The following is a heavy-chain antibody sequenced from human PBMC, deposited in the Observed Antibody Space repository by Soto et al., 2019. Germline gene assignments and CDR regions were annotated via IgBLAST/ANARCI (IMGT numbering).Heavy chain of an antibody. CDR3: ATWDNRGYDQPLVY. CDR2: ISTYNGET. V-gene: IGHV1-18*01. Sequence: QIQLVQSGGEGKKPGAAVKVSCKTSCYTFTKYGITWVPKAPGQGFELLGRISTYNGETTYEEKFQGRVSMTADTSTTTAAMELGGLKSDDTAVYYCATWDNRGYDQPLVYWGQGSLVTVSS. J-gene: IGHJ4*02. D-gene: IGHD3-22*01. CDR1: CYTFTKYG.